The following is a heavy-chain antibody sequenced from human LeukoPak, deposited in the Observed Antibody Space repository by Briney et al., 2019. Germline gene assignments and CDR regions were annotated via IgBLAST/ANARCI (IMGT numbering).Heavy chain of an antibody. CDR1: GFTFSNYA. V-gene: IGHV3-23*01. J-gene: IGHJ4*02. D-gene: IGHD3-16*02. Sequence: GGSLRLSCAASGFTFSNYAMSWVRQAPGKGLEWVSAISGSGGSTYYADSVKGRFSISRDNSKNTVHLQMNSLRAEDTAVYYCAKVERLGELSPLDYWGQGTLVTVSS. CDR3: AKVERLGELSPLDY. CDR2: ISGSGGST.